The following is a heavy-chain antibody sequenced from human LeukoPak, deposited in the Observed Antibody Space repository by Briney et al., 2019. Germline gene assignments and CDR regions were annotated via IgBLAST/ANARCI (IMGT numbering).Heavy chain of an antibody. CDR3: ASDGYNSGSDY. V-gene: IGHV4-39*01. J-gene: IGHJ4*02. CDR2: IYYSGST. Sequence: WIRQPPGKGLEWIGSIYYSGSTYYNPSLKSRVTISVDTSKNQFSLKLSSVTAADTAVYYCASDGYNSGSDYWGQGTLVTVSS. D-gene: IGHD5-24*01.